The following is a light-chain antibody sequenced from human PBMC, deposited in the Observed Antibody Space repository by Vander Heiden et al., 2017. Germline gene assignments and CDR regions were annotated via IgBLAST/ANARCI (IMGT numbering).Light chain of an antibody. Sequence: AIQLTQSPSSLSASVGDRVTITCRASQGISSALAWYQQKPGKAPKLLIYDASSLESGVPSRFSGSGSGTDFTLTISSRQPEDFAPYYCQQFNSYPMYTFGQGTKLEIK. CDR1: QGISSA. V-gene: IGKV1-13*02. CDR2: DAS. J-gene: IGKJ2*01. CDR3: QQFNSYPMYT.